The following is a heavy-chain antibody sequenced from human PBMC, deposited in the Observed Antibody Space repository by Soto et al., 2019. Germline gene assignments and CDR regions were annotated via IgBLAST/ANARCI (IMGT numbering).Heavy chain of an antibody. CDR2: IKQDGSSK. CDR1: GFTFTSYW. Sequence: EVQLVESGGGLVQPGGSLKLSCAASGFTFTSYWMSWVRQAPGKGLEWVANIKQDGSSKYYGDSVKGRFTFSRDNAKSSIYLQTDSLREDDTAVYRCARLRFIMLERDFAFWGQGILVTVSS. J-gene: IGHJ4*02. D-gene: IGHD3-16*01. V-gene: IGHV3-7*05. CDR3: ARLRFIMLERDFAF.